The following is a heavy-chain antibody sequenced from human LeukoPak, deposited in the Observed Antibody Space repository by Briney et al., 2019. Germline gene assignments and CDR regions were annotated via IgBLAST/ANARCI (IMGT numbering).Heavy chain of an antibody. CDR1: GGSFSGYY. Sequence: SETLSLTCAVYGGSFSGYYWSWIPQPPGKGLEWIGEINHSGSTNYNPSLKSRVTISVDTSKNQFSLKLSSVTAADTAVYYCARVSGGYSYGPMIFDYWGQGTLVTVSS. J-gene: IGHJ4*02. D-gene: IGHD5-18*01. V-gene: IGHV4-34*01. CDR2: INHSGST. CDR3: ARVSGGYSYGPMIFDY.